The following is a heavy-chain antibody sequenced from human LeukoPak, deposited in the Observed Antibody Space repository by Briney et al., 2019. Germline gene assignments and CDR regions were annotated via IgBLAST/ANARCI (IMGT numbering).Heavy chain of an antibody. CDR2: INPSGSST. J-gene: IGHJ3*02. D-gene: IGHD1-26*01. V-gene: IGHV1-46*01. CDR1: GYTFTSYY. Sequence: ASVKVSCKASGYTFTSYYMHWVRQAPGQGLEWMGIINPSGSSTSYAQKFQGRVTMTRDTSTSTVYMELSSLRSEDTAVYYCARVVTRDPELIDAFDIWGQGTMVTVSS. CDR3: ARVVTRDPELIDAFDI.